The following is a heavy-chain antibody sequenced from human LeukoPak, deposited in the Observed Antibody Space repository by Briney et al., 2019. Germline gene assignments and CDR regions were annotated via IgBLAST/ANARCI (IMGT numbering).Heavy chain of an antibody. J-gene: IGHJ4*02. V-gene: IGHV3-23*01. CDR1: GFTFTDYA. CDR3: AKEGSGWYYFDY. CDR2: ISSSGGST. D-gene: IGHD6-19*01. Sequence: GGSLRLSCAASGFTFTDYAMTWVRQASGKGLEWVSAISSSGGSTYYADSVKGRFTISRDNSKNTLYLQMNSLRAEDTAVYYCAKEGSGWYYFDYWGQGTLVTVSS.